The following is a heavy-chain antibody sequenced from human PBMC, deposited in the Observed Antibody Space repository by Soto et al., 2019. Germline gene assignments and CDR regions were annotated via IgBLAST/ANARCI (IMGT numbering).Heavy chain of an antibody. Sequence: EVQLVESGGGLVQPGGSLRLSCAASGFTVSSNYMSWVRQAPGKGLEWVSVIYSGGSTYYADSVKGRLTISRDNSKNTLYLQMNSLRAEATAVYYCARDQFLEWLSVYYFDYWGQGTLVTVSS. CDR1: GFTVSSNY. CDR2: IYSGGST. J-gene: IGHJ4*02. CDR3: ARDQFLEWLSVYYFDY. V-gene: IGHV3-66*01. D-gene: IGHD3-3*01.